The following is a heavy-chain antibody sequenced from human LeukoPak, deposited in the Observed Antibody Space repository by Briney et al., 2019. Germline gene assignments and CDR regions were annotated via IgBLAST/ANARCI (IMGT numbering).Heavy chain of an antibody. Sequence: PGGSLRLSGAVSGFTFSSSGMDWVRQAPGKGLEWMSTISGGGGSTYYADSVKGRFTISRDNSKNTLYLQMNSLRAEDTAVYYCAKDRAVGPTRGFDYWGQGTLVTVSS. V-gene: IGHV3-23*01. CDR3: AKDRAVGPTRGFDY. CDR2: ISGGGGST. CDR1: GFTFSSSG. J-gene: IGHJ4*02. D-gene: IGHD1-26*01.